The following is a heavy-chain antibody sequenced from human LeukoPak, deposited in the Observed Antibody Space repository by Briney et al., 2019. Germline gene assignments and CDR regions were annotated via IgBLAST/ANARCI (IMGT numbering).Heavy chain of an antibody. V-gene: IGHV3-66*04. CDR3: ARHEGSSGWYVGGYFDY. D-gene: IGHD6-19*01. Sequence: GGTLRLSCAASGFTFSSYGMSWVRQAPGKGLEWVSVIYSGGSTYYADSVKGRFTISRDNSKNTLYLQMNSLRAEYTAVYYCARHEGSSGWYVGGYFDYWGQGTLVTVSS. J-gene: IGHJ4*02. CDR2: IYSGGST. CDR1: GFTFSSYG.